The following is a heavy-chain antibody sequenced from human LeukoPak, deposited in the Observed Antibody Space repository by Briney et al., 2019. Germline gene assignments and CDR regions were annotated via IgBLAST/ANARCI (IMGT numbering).Heavy chain of an antibody. Sequence: GASVKVSCKASGYTFTSYDINWVRQATGQGLEWMGWMNPNSGNTGYAQKFQGRVTMTRNTSISTAYKELSSLRSEDTAVYYCARGDVLLWFGESRDAFDIWGQGTMVTVSS. CDR3: ARGDVLLWFGESRDAFDI. D-gene: IGHD3-10*01. CDR1: GYTFTSYD. V-gene: IGHV1-8*01. CDR2: MNPNSGNT. J-gene: IGHJ3*02.